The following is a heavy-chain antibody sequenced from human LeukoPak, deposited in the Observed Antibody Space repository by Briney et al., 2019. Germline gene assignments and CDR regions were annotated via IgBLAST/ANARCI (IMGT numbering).Heavy chain of an antibody. V-gene: IGHV1-69*01. CDR2: IIPIFGTA. D-gene: IGHD2-21*01. Sequence: SVKVSCKASGGTFSSYAISWVRQAPGQGLEWMGGIIPIFGTANYAQKFHGRVTITADESTSTAYMELSSLRSEATAVYYCAREERELWPLAFDIWGQGTMVTVSS. J-gene: IGHJ3*02. CDR1: GGTFSSYA. CDR3: AREERELWPLAFDI.